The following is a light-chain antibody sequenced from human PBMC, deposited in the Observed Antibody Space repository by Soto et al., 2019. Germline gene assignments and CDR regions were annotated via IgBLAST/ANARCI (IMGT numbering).Light chain of an antibody. CDR2: DAS. CDR3: QQRSNWPLT. Sequence: TLSLSPGERATLSCRASQSVSSYLAWYQQKPGQAPRLLIYDASNRATGIPARFSGSGSGTDFTLTISSLEPEDFAVYYCQQRSNWPLTFGGGTKVDTK. V-gene: IGKV3-11*01. J-gene: IGKJ4*01. CDR1: QSVSSY.